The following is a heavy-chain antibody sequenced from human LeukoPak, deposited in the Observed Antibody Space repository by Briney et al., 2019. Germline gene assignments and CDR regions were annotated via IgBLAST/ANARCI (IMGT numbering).Heavy chain of an antibody. V-gene: IGHV3-48*03. D-gene: IGHD1-7*01. J-gene: IGHJ4*02. CDR3: ARVYWNYLDY. CDR2: ISSSGSSV. CDR1: GFTFSSYE. Sequence: GGSLRLSCVASGFTFSSYEMNWVRQAPGKGLEWVSYISSSGSSVNYADSVKGRFTISRDNAKNSLYLQMNNLRAEDTAVYYCARVYWNYLDYWGQGTLVTVSS.